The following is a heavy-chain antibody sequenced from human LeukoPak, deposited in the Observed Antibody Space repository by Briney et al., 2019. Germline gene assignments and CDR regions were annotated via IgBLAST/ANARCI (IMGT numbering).Heavy chain of an antibody. Sequence: PSETLSLTCTVSGGSISGYSWSWIRQPPGKGLEWLGYIYYSGSTNYNPSLKSRVTISVDTSKNHFSLKLTSVTAADTAVYYCARGLEPFDSWGQGTLVTVSS. CDR3: ARGLEPFDS. CDR1: GGSISGYS. V-gene: IGHV4-59*01. CDR2: IYYSGST. D-gene: IGHD1-1*01. J-gene: IGHJ4*02.